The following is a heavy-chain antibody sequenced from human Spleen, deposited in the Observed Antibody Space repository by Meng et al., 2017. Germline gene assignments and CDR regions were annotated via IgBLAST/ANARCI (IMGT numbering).Heavy chain of an antibody. Sequence: GGSLRLSCAASGFTFSSYAMSWVRQASGKGLEWVSAISGSGGSTYYADSVKGRITISRDNSKNTLYLQMNSLRSEDTAVYYCAKGGDGGYCSGGSCYKNWFDPWSQGTLVTVSS. V-gene: IGHV3-23*01. J-gene: IGHJ5*02. CDR3: AKGGDGGYCSGGSCYKNWFDP. CDR2: ISGSGGST. CDR1: GFTFSSYA. D-gene: IGHD2-15*01.